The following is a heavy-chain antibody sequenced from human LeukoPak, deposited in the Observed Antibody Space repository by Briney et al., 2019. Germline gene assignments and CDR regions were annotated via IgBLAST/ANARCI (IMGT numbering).Heavy chain of an antibody. J-gene: IGHJ3*02. CDR1: GFTFSGYA. CDR3: SRDTADDAFDI. Sequence: SGGSLRLSCAASGFTFSGYAMHWVRQAPGKGLEWVAVISYDGSNEYYADSVKGRFTISRDNSKNTLYLQMNSLSVEDTAVYYCSRDTADDAFDIWGQGTMVTVSS. V-gene: IGHV3-30-3*01. CDR2: ISYDGSNE.